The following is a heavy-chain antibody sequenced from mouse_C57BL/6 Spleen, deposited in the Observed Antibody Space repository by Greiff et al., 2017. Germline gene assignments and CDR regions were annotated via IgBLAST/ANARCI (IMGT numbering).Heavy chain of an antibody. D-gene: IGHD3-2*02. Sequence: VQRVESGPELVKPGASVKISCKASGYAFSSSWMNWVKQRPGKGLEWIGRIYPGDGDTNYNGKFKGKATLTADKSSSTAYMQLSSLTSEDSAVYFCARPTAQATFAYWGQGTLVTVSA. CDR1: GYAFSSSW. V-gene: IGHV1-82*01. J-gene: IGHJ3*01. CDR3: ARPTAQATFAY. CDR2: IYPGDGDT.